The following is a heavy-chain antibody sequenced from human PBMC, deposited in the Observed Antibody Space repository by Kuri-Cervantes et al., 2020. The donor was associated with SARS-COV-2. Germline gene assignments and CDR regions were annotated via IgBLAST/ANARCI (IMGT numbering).Heavy chain of an antibody. D-gene: IGHD5-12*01. CDR2: INHSGST. V-gene: IGHV4-34*01. CDR3: ARGYSGYGFTGYYYYMDV. CDR1: GFTVSGNY. Sequence: SQTLSLTCAASGFTVSGNYMSWVRQPPGKGLEWIGEINHSGSTNYNPSLKSRVTISVDTSKNQFSLKLSSVTAADTAVYYCARGYSGYGFTGYYYYMDVWGKGTTVTVSS. J-gene: IGHJ6*03.